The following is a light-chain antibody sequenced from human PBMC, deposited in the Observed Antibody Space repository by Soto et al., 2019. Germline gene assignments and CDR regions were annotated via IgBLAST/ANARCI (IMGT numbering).Light chain of an antibody. CDR3: QNYNSAPFT. Sequence: DIQMTQSPSSLSASVGDRVIITCRASQGISNYLAWYQQKPGKVPKLLIYAASTLQSGLPSGFSGSESGTDFTLTISSLQPEDVASYYCQNYNSAPFTFGGGTNVEIK. J-gene: IGKJ4*01. CDR1: QGISNY. V-gene: IGKV1-27*01. CDR2: AAS.